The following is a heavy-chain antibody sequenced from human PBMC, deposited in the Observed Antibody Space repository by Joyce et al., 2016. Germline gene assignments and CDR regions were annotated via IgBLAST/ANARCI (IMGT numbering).Heavy chain of an antibody. CDR3: ARRAYSGTWFFDY. D-gene: IGHD1-26*01. Sequence: QVQLVQSGAEVKKPGASVKVSCKASGYTFTDYYIHWVRQSPGQGLEWRGWISPKSGGIKYAQKFQGRGTMARDTTTNTVYMDLRRLRSDDTAVYYCARRAYSGTWFFDYWGQGTLVTVSS. V-gene: IGHV1-2*02. CDR2: ISPKSGGI. J-gene: IGHJ4*01. CDR1: GYTFTDYY.